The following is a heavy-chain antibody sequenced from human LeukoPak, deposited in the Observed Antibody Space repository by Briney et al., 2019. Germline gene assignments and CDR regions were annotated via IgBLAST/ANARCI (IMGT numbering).Heavy chain of an antibody. CDR2: IGFDGNNK. D-gene: IGHD2-2*01. CDR3: AKELLSSKFTYLDH. J-gene: IGHJ4*02. CDR1: GFTYRNYG. V-gene: IGHV3-30*02. Sequence: GGSLRLSCEVSGFTYRNYGTHWVRQIAGRGLERVASIGFDGNNKNYADSVKGRFTISRDNFKNTLHLQMSSLSAEDTALYYCAKELLSSKFTYLDHWGQGALVTVSS.